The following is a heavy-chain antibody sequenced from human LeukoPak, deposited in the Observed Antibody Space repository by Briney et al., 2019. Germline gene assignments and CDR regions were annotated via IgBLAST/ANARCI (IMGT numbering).Heavy chain of an antibody. CDR1: GFTFRSHW. Sequence: GGSLRLSCEGSGFTFRSHWMSWVRQAPGKGLEWVANIHQYGGEKYYVDSVRGRFSISRDNAKNSLYLEMNSLRAEDTAVYYCAKESTSRGRDYWGQGTLVTVSS. J-gene: IGHJ4*02. CDR3: AKESTSRGRDY. CDR2: IHQYGGEK. V-gene: IGHV3-7*04. D-gene: IGHD2-2*01.